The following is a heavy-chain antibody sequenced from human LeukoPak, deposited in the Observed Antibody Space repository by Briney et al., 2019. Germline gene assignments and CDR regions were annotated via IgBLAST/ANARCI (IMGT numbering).Heavy chain of an antibody. J-gene: IGHJ4*02. V-gene: IGHV3-11*06. CDR1: GFTFSDYY. CDR3: ARGRSTSWMSSMGY. D-gene: IGHD2-2*01. CDR2: ISSSSYT. Sequence: PGGSLRLSCAASGFTFSDYYMSWIRQAPGKGLEWVSYISSSSYTNYADSVKGRFTISRDNAKNSPYLQMNSLRAEDTAVYYCARGRSTSWMSSMGYWGQGTLVTVSS.